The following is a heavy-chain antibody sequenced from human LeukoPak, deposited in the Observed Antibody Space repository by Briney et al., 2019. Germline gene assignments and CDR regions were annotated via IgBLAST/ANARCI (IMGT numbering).Heavy chain of an antibody. V-gene: IGHV1-2*02. D-gene: IGHD3-3*01. CDR3: ARVREFSS. CDR1: GYTFTGYN. J-gene: IGHJ5*02. CDR2: INPNSGDT. Sequence: ASVKVSCKASGYTFTGYNIHWVRQAPGQGPERMGKINPNSGDTKYAQRFQGRVTMTRDTSISTAYVELTRLTSDDTAVYYCARVREFSSWGQGTLVTVSS.